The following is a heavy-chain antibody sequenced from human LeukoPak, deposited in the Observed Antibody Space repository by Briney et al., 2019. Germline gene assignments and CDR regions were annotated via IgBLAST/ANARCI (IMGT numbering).Heavy chain of an antibody. V-gene: IGHV4-39*01. CDR2: IYYSGST. CDR3: ARLAIFGVVTPEY. Sequence: SETLSLTCTVSGGSISSSSYYWGWIRQPPGKGLERIGSIYYSGSTYYNPSLKSRVTISVDTSKNQFSLKLSSVSAADTAVYYCARLAIFGVVTPEYWGQGTLVTVSS. J-gene: IGHJ4*02. D-gene: IGHD3-3*01. CDR1: GGSISSSSYY.